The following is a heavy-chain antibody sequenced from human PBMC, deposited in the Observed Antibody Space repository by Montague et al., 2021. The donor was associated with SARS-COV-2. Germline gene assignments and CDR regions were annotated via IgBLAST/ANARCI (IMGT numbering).Heavy chain of an antibody. V-gene: IGHV4-59*01. CDR3: ARGSGWMGNAFDI. CDR2: IYYSGGT. Sequence: SETLSLTCTVSGGFISSYYWSWIRQPPGKGLEWIGYIYYSGGTNYNPSLKSRVTISVDTSKNQFSLKLSSVTVADTAVYYCARGSGWMGNAFDIWGQGTMVTVSS. CDR1: GGFISSYY. D-gene: IGHD6-19*01. J-gene: IGHJ3*02.